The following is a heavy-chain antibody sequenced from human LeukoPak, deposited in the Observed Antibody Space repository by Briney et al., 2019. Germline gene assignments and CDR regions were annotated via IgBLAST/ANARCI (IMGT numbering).Heavy chain of an antibody. Sequence: GGSLRLSCAASRFTSSSYWMLWVRQAPGKGLVWVSRINGDGTGTTYADSVKGRFTISRDNARNTLDLQMNSLRAEDTAMYYCARFRGSYNAFDIWGQGTMVTVSS. CDR1: RFTSSSYW. V-gene: IGHV3-74*01. CDR3: ARFRGSYNAFDI. D-gene: IGHD3-16*01. CDR2: INGDGTGT. J-gene: IGHJ3*02.